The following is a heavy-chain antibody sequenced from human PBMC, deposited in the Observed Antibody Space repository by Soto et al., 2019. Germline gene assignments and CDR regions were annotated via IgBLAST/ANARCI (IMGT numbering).Heavy chain of an antibody. Sequence: GGSLRLSCAASGFSFSNYDMSWVRQAPGKGLEWVSSISTTSSHIYYADSLRGRFTISRDNAKKSLYLQMSSLRAEDTAVYYCARDSEQDLVTALDYWGQGAPVTVSS. V-gene: IGHV3-21*01. CDR3: ARDSEQDLVTALDY. CDR2: ISTTSSHI. J-gene: IGHJ4*02. CDR1: GFSFSNYD. D-gene: IGHD5-18*01.